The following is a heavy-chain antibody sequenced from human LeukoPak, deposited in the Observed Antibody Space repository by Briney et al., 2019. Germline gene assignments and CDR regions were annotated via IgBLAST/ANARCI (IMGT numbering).Heavy chain of an antibody. D-gene: IGHD1-26*01. Sequence: ASVTVSFTASGYTFTSYAMHWVRQAPGQRLEWMGWINAGNGNTKYSQKFQGRVTITRDTSASTAYMELSSLRSEDTAVYYCARTGVRELLFDYWGQGTLVTVSS. J-gene: IGHJ4*02. CDR3: ARTGVRELLFDY. V-gene: IGHV1-3*01. CDR1: GYTFTSYA. CDR2: INAGNGNT.